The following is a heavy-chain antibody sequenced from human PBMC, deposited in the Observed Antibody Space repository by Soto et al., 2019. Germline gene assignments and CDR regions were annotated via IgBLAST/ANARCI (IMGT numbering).Heavy chain of an antibody. CDR2: ISGSGGST. Sequence: EVQLLESGGGLVQPGGSLRLSCVASEFTFSSYAMTWVRQAPGKGLEWVSGISGSGGSTYYADSVKGRFTISRDNSKNTLYLQMNSLRAEDTAVYYCAKAVTTLTTENWFDPWGQGTLVTVSS. J-gene: IGHJ5*02. CDR1: EFTFSSYA. V-gene: IGHV3-23*01. D-gene: IGHD4-17*01. CDR3: AKAVTTLTTENWFDP.